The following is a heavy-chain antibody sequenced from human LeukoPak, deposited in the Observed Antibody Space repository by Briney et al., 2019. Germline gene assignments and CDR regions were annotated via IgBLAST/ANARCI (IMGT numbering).Heavy chain of an antibody. J-gene: IGHJ4*02. CDR3: ARDVYYYDSSGYSAEFDY. CDR1: GYTFTSYG. Sequence: SVKVSCKASGYTFTSYGISWVRQAPGQGLEWMGWISAYNGNTNYAQKLQGRVTMTTDTSTSTAYMELRSLRSDDTAVYYCARDVYYYDSSGYSAEFDYWGQGTLVTVSS. V-gene: IGHV1-18*01. D-gene: IGHD3-22*01. CDR2: ISAYNGNT.